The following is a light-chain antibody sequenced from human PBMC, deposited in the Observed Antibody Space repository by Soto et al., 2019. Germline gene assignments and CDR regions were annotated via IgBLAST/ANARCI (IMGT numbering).Light chain of an antibody. CDR3: AAWDDSLSGLV. V-gene: IGLV1-44*01. CDR1: SSNIGSNI. J-gene: IGLJ2*01. Sequence: QSVLTQPPSASGTPGQRVTISCSGSSSNIGSNIVNWYQQLPGTAPKLLIYTHNQRPSGVPGRFSGSKSGTSASLAISGLQSEDEADYFCAAWDDSLSGLVFGGGTKLTVL. CDR2: THN.